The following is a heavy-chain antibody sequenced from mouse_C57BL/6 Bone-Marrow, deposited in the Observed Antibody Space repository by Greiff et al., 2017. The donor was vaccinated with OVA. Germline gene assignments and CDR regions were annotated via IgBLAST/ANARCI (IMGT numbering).Heavy chain of an antibody. J-gene: IGHJ3*01. CDR1: GYTFTEYT. CDR2: FYPGSGSI. D-gene: IGHD1-1*01. CDR3: ARHEVMPSITTVVPFAY. V-gene: IGHV1-62-2*01. Sequence: QVQLQQTGAELVKPGASVKLSCKASGYTFTEYTIHWVKQRSGQGLEWIGWFYPGSGSIKYNEKFKDKATLTADKSSSTVYMELSRLTSEDSAVYFCARHEVMPSITTVVPFAYWGQGTLVTVSA.